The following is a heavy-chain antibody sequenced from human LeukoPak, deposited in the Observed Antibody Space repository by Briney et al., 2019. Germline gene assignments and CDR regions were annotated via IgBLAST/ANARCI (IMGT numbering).Heavy chain of an antibody. CDR1: GFTFSSYS. J-gene: IGHJ4*02. D-gene: IGHD3-16*01. CDR3: ARDRGRGLHYFDY. CDR2: ISSSSSYI. Sequence: GGSLRLSCAASGFTFSSYSMNWVRQAPGKGLEWVSSISSSSSYIYYADSVKGRFTISRDNAKNSLYLQMNSLRAEDTAVYYCARDRGRGLHYFDYWGQGTLVTVSS. V-gene: IGHV3-21*01.